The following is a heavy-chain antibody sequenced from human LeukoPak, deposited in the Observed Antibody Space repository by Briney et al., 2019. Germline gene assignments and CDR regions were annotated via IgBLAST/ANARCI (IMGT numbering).Heavy chain of an antibody. Sequence: GGSLRLSCAASGFTFSSYAMSWVRQAPGKGLEWVSAISGSGGSTYYADSVKGRFSISRDNSKNTLFLQMNSLRAEDTAVYYCAKGPYYYYGMDVWGQGTTVTVSS. CDR2: ISGSGGST. V-gene: IGHV3-23*01. CDR3: AKGPYYYYGMDV. CDR1: GFTFSSYA. J-gene: IGHJ6*02.